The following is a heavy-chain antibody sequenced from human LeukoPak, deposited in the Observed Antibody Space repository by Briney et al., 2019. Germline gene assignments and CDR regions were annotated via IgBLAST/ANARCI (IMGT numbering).Heavy chain of an antibody. Sequence: SETLSLTCAVYGGSFSGYYWSWIRQPPGKGLEWIGEINHSGSTNYNPSLKSRVTISVDTSKNQFSLKLSSVTAADTAVYYCARGGPRGGTNMITFGGVIRGNWFDSWGQGTLVTVSS. D-gene: IGHD3-16*02. CDR1: GGSFSGYY. V-gene: IGHV4-34*01. J-gene: IGHJ5*01. CDR3: ARGGPRGGTNMITFGGVIRGNWFDS. CDR2: INHSGST.